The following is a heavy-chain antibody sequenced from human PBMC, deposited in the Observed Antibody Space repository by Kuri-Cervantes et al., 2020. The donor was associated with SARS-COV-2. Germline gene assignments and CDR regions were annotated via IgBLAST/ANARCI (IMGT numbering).Heavy chain of an antibody. J-gene: IGHJ4*02. CDR3: ARDRGYCSSTSCFFDY. CDR1: GFTFSSYA. Sequence: LSLTCAASGFTFSSYAMHWVRQAPGKGLEWVAVISYDGSNKYYADSVKGRFTISRDNSKNTLYLQMNSLRAEDTAVYYCARDRGYCSSTSCFFDYWGQGTLVTVSS. D-gene: IGHD2-2*01. V-gene: IGHV3-30*14. CDR2: ISYDGSNK.